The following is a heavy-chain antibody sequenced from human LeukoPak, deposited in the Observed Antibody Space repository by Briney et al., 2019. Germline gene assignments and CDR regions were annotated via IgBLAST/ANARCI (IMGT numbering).Heavy chain of an antibody. CDR3: AVGGYDTTGYRVGMNY. CDR1: GGSISSYY. D-gene: IGHD3-22*01. J-gene: IGHJ4*02. Sequence: SETLSLTCTVSGGSISSYYWSWIRQPAGKGLEWIGRIYTSGSTNYNPSLKSRVTMSVDTSKNQFSLKLSSVTAADTAVYYCAVGGYDTTGYRVGMNYWGQGTLVTVSS. CDR2: IYTSGST. V-gene: IGHV4-4*07.